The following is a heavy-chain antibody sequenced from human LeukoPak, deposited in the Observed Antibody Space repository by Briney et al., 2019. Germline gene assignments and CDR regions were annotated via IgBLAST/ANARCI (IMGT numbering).Heavy chain of an antibody. V-gene: IGHV4-59*08. D-gene: IGHD6-6*01. CDR2: IYYSGST. CDR3: ARRRSGTSSEFDP. Sequence: SETLSLTCTVSGVSISSDYWSWIRQPPGKGLEWIGYIYYSGSTNYNPSLKSRVTISVDTSKNQFSLKLSSVTAADTAVYYCARRRSGTSSEFDPWGQGTLVTVSS. J-gene: IGHJ5*02. CDR1: GVSISSDY.